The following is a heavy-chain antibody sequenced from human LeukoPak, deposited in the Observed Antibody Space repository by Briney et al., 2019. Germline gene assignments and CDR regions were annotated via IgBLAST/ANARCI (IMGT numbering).Heavy chain of an antibody. CDR2: ISAYNGNT. Sequence: ASVKVSCKASGYTFTSYGISWVRQAPGQGLEWMGWISAYNGNTNYAQKLQGRVTMTTETSTSTAYMELRSLRSDDTAVYYCARSRVDRSKFDYWGQGTLVIVSS. V-gene: IGHV1-18*01. J-gene: IGHJ4*02. CDR1: GYTFTSYG. CDR3: ARSRVDRSKFDY. D-gene: IGHD6-6*01.